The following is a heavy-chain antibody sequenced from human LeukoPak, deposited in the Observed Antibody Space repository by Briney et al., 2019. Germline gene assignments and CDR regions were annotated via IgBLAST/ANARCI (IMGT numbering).Heavy chain of an antibody. CDR2: IYPGDSET. D-gene: IGHD2-2*01. V-gene: IGHV5-51*01. CDR3: ARLVVVVPAAPTGTFDI. CDR1: GYNFTSYW. Sequence: GESLQISCKGSGYNFTSYWIGWVRQLPGKGLEWRGIIYPGDSETRYSPSSQGQVTISADKSISTADLQWSSLKASDTAMYYCARLVVVVPAAPTGTFDIWGQGTMVTVSS. J-gene: IGHJ3*02.